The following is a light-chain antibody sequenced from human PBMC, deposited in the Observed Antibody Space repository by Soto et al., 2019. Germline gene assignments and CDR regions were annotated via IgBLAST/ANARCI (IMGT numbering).Light chain of an antibody. Sequence: EIVLTQYPGTLSLSPGERAPLSCKASQSVSSSHLAWYQQKVGQPPRLLLHDTSSRAAGIPDRFSGSGSGTDFTLTISRLEPEDFAVYYCQQFGNSLYTFGQGTKLEIK. CDR3: QQFGNSLYT. CDR1: QSVSSSH. V-gene: IGKV3-20*01. J-gene: IGKJ2*01. CDR2: DTS.